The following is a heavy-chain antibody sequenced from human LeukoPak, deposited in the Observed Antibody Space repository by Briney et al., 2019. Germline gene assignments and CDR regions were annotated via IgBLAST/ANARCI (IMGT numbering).Heavy chain of an antibody. CDR2: ISYDGSNK. CDR1: GFIFTSYA. D-gene: IGHD1-26*01. Sequence: GRSLRLSCAASGFIFTSYAMHWVRQAPGKGLEWVAVISYDGSNKYYADSVRGRFTISKETSKNILYLQMNNLRVEDTAIYYCAKRGSKWDLDNWGQGTLVTVSS. CDR3: AKRGSKWDLDN. V-gene: IGHV3-33*05. J-gene: IGHJ4*02.